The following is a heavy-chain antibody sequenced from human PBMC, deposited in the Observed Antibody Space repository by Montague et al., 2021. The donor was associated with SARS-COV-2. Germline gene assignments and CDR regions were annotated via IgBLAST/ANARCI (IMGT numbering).Heavy chain of an antibody. CDR2: IYHRGNT. CDR1: GGSVSDYY. J-gene: IGHJ5*02. V-gene: IGHV4-59*08. Sequence: SETLSLTCTVSGGSVSDYYWSWIRQPPGKGLEYIGYIYHRGNTYYNPSLKSRVTISVDTSKDQFSLKLSSVTAADTAVYYCARLGCGGACYSGGLDPWGQGILVTVSS. D-gene: IGHD2-21*02. CDR3: ARLGCGGACYSGGLDP.